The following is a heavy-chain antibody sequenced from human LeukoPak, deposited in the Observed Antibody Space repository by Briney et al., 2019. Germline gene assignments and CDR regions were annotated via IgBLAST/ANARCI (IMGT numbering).Heavy chain of an antibody. CDR3: ARHRYGSGSYYVYYYYYMDV. J-gene: IGHJ6*03. CDR1: GGSFSGYY. Sequence: PSETLSLTCAVYGGSFSGYYWSWIRQPPGKGLEWIGEINHSGSTNYNPSLKSRVTISVDTSKNQFSLKLSSVTAADTAVYYCARHRYGSGSYYVYYYYYMDVWGKGTTVTISS. V-gene: IGHV4-34*01. D-gene: IGHD3-10*01. CDR2: INHSGST.